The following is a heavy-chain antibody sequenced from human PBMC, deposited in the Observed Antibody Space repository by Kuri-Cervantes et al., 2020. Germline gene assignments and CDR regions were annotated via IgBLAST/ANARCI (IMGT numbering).Heavy chain of an antibody. CDR1: GFTVSSNY. V-gene: IGHV3-53*01. CDR3: AREPPPQQLRRNYYYGMDV. D-gene: IGHD5-24*01. CDR2: IYSGGST. Sequence: ETLSLTCAASGFTVSSNYMSWVRQAPGKGLEWVSVIYSGGSTYYADSVKGRFTISRDNSKNTLYLQMNSLRAEDTAVYYCAREPPPQQLRRNYYYGMDVWGQGTTVTVSS. J-gene: IGHJ6*02.